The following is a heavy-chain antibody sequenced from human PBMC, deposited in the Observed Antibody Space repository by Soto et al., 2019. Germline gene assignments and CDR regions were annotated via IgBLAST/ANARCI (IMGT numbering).Heavy chain of an antibody. J-gene: IGHJ4*02. CDR3: ARDRGGGYYILDY. CDR2: TYYRSRWYN. Sequence: SQTLSLTCAISGDSVSSNFAAWSWVRQSPSRGLEWLGRTYYRSRWYNDYAPSVKSRMTFSADTSKNHFSLQLSSVTPDDTAVYYCARDRGGGYYILDYWGQGTLVTVSS. V-gene: IGHV6-1*01. D-gene: IGHD3-22*01. CDR1: GDSVSSNFAA.